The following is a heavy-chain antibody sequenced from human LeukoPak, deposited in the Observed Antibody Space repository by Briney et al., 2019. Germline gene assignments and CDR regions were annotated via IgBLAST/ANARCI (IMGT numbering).Heavy chain of an antibody. CDR2: INHSGST. V-gene: IGHV4-34*01. D-gene: IGHD3-16*02. CDR1: GGSLSSYY. J-gene: IGHJ4*02. Sequence: SETLSLTCTVSGGSLSSYYWSWIRQPPGKGLEWIGEINHSGSTNYNPSLKSRVTISVDTSKNQFSLKLSSVTAADTAVYYCARGGYDYVWGSYRYLSYWGQGTLVTVSS. CDR3: ARGGYDYVWGSYRYLSY.